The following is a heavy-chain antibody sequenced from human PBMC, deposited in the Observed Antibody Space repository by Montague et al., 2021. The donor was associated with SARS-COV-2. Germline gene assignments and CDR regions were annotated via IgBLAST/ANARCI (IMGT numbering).Heavy chain of an antibody. CDR2: IRGSGSKT. V-gene: IGHV3-11*01. CDR3: AGDQGGYGTFDI. D-gene: IGHD5-12*01. Sequence: SLRLSCAASGFIFSDYYMTWIRQAPGKGLEWVSHIRGSGSKTYYADSVKGRFTISRDTANNSVYLQMNFLGAEDTAVYYCAGDQGGYGTFDIWGQGTMVTVSS. J-gene: IGHJ3*02. CDR1: GFIFSDYY.